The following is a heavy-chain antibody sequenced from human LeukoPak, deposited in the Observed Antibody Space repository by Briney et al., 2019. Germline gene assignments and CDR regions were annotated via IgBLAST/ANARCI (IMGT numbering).Heavy chain of an antibody. Sequence: SETLSLTCAVCGGSFSGYYWSWIRQPPGKGLEWIGDINHSGSTNYNPSLKSRVTISVDTSKNQFSLKLSSVTAADTAVYYCARDPSWDTRGFDYWGQGTLVTVSS. V-gene: IGHV4-34*01. CDR2: INHSGST. D-gene: IGHD1-26*01. CDR1: GGSFSGYY. CDR3: ARDPSWDTRGFDY. J-gene: IGHJ4*02.